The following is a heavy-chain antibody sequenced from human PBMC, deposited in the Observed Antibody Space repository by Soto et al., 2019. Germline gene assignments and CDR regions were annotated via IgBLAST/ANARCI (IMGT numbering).Heavy chain of an antibody. J-gene: IGHJ4*02. D-gene: IGHD6-13*01. CDR1: GGSISSGDYY. Sequence: SETLSLTCTVSGGSISSGDYYWSWIRQPPGKGLEWIGYIYYSGSTYYNPSLKSRVTISVDTSKNHFSLQLNSVTPEDTAVYYCARGNPGGNSWYWGFDYWGQGILVTVSS. V-gene: IGHV4-30-4*01. CDR2: IYYSGST. CDR3: ARGNPGGNSWYWGFDY.